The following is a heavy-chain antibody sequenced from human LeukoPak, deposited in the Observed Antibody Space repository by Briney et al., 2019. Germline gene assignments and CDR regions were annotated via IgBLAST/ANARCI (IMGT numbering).Heavy chain of an antibody. CDR1: GFTVSSNY. V-gene: IGHV3-66*01. Sequence: PGGSLRLSCAASGFTVSSNYMSWVRQAPGKGLEWVSVIYSGGNTYYADSVKGRFTISRDNSKNTLYLQMNSLRAEDTAVYYCARILTMVRGVITPNNWFDPWGQGTLVTVSS. CDR2: IYSGGNT. CDR3: ARILTMVRGVITPNNWFDP. D-gene: IGHD3-10*01. J-gene: IGHJ5*02.